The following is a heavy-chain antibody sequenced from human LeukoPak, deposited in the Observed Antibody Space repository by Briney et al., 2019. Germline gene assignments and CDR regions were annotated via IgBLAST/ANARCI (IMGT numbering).Heavy chain of an antibody. CDR2: INGGGSPI. D-gene: IGHD2-2*01. CDR1: GFIFSRDS. Sequence: GGSLRLSCAASGFIFSRDSMNWVRQAPGKGLEWVAYINGGGSPIYYADSVRGRFTISRDNAKNSLYLQMNSLRAEDTAVYYCARDGVVVPAAENWFDPWGQGTLVTVSS. V-gene: IGHV3-48*01. J-gene: IGHJ5*02. CDR3: ARDGVVVPAAENWFDP.